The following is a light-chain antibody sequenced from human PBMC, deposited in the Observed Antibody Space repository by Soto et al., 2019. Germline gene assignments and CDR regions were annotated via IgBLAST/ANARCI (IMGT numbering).Light chain of an antibody. Sequence: ENVMTQSPATLSVSPGERATLSCRASQSVGSDLAWYQQKPGQPPRLLIYDASTRATGIPSRFSGSGSGTDFTLTISRLEPEDFAVYYCQQYGSSPWTFGQGTKVDIK. V-gene: IGKV3-20*01. J-gene: IGKJ1*01. CDR2: DAS. CDR1: QSVGSD. CDR3: QQYGSSPWT.